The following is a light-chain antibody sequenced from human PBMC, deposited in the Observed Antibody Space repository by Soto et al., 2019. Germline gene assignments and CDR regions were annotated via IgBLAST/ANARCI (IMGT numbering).Light chain of an antibody. CDR2: DAS. CDR3: QQCYKGWT. J-gene: IGKJ1*01. Sequence: DIQMTQSPSTLSASVGDSVTITCRASQTISRSLAWYQHQPGKAPKLLIYDASTLESGVPSRFSGIGSGTEFSLSISSLQPDDFATYYCQQCYKGWTFGQGTKVDIK. V-gene: IGKV1-5*01. CDR1: QTISRS.